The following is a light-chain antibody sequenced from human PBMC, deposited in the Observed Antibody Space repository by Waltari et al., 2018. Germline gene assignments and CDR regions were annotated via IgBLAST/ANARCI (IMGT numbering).Light chain of an antibody. CDR3: FLSYSDTWV. CDR1: TGAVTSGHY. V-gene: IGLV7-46*01. CDR2: DTS. J-gene: IGLJ3*02. Sequence: QAVVTQEPSVTVSPGGTVTLTCGSSTGAVTSGHYPYWFQQKPGQAPRTLIYDTSNKPSWTPARFSVSLLGGKAALTLSGAQPEDEADYYCFLSYSDTWVFGGGTKLTVL.